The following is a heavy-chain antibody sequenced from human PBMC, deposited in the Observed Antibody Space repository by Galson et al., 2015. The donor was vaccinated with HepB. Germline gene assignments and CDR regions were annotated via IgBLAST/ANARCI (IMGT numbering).Heavy chain of an antibody. CDR1: GFTFSGSG. CDR3: ARDHPYDFWSGRLDV. CDR2: IKQDGSEK. D-gene: IGHD3-3*01. V-gene: IGHV3-7*05. J-gene: IGHJ6*04. Sequence: SLRLSCAASGFTFSGSGIHWVRLASGKGLEWVANIKQDGSEKYYVDSVKGRFSIYRDNDKNSLFLQMNSLRAEDTAVYYCARDHPYDFWSGRLDVCGKGTTVTVSS.